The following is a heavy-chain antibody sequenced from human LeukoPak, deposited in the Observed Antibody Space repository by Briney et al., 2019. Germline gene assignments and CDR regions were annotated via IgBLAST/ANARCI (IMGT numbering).Heavy chain of an antibody. CDR3: ARSGPAAGRPDAFDI. D-gene: IGHD2-2*01. CDR2: NYSGIT. Sequence: PSETLSLTCTLSGDSISSSSFYWAWIRQPPGKGLECIGTNYSGITYYSSPLKSRVTISVDTSKNQFSLKLSSVTAADTAVYFCARSGPAAGRPDAFDIWGQGTMVTVSS. V-gene: IGHV4-39*07. CDR1: GDSISSSSFY. J-gene: IGHJ3*02.